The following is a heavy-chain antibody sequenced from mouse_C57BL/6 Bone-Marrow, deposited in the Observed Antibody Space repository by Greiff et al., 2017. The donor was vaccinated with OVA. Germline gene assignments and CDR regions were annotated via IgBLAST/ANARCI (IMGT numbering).Heavy chain of an antibody. V-gene: IGHV1-80*01. D-gene: IGHD1-1*01. CDR2: IYPGDGDT. CDR3: ARKGCYGSRYWFAY. J-gene: IGHJ3*01. Sequence: QVQLQQSGAELVKPGASVKISCKASGYAFSSYWMHWVKQRPGKGLEWIGQIYPGDGDTNYNGKFKGKATLTVDKSSSTAYMQLSSLTSEDSAVYFCARKGCYGSRYWFAYWGQGTLVTVSA. CDR1: GYAFSSYW.